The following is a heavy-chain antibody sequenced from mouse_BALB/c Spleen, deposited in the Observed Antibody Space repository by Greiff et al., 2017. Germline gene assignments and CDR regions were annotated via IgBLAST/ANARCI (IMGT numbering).Heavy chain of an antibody. Sequence: VQLKESGGGLVKPGGSLKLSCAASGFTFSSYAMSWVRQTPEKRLEWVASISSGGSTYYPDSVKGRFTISRDNARNILYLQMSSLRSEDTAMYYCAREGGNPIDYAMDYWGQGTSVTVSS. J-gene: IGHJ4*01. D-gene: IGHD2-1*01. V-gene: IGHV5-6-5*01. CDR2: ISSGGST. CDR3: AREGGNPIDYAMDY. CDR1: GFTFSSYA.